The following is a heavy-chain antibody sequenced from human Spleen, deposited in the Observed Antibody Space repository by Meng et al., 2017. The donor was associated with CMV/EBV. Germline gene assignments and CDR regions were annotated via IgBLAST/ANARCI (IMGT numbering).Heavy chain of an antibody. CDR3: ARFAQLGMTDDY. CDR2: ISYDGSDK. D-gene: IGHD6-6*01. Sequence: CAASRFTFNSYAMHWVRQAPDKGLEWLAVISYDGSDKYYADSVKGRFTISRDDSKNTLYLHMNSLRLEDTAVYYCARFAQLGMTDDYWGQGTLVTVSS. J-gene: IGHJ4*02. CDR1: RFTFNSYA. V-gene: IGHV3-30*03.